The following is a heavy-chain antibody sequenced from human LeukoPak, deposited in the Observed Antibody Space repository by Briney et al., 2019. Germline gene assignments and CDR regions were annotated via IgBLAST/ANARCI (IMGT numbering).Heavy chain of an antibody. Sequence: ASVKVSCKASGGTFSSYAISWVRQAPGQGLEWMGGIIPIFGTANYAQKFQGRVTITADESTSTAYMELSSLRSEDTAVYYCARPTGGIVVGEGMDVWAKGPRSPSP. CDR3: ARPTGGIVVGEGMDV. D-gene: IGHD2-15*01. V-gene: IGHV1-69*13. CDR1: GGTFSSYA. CDR2: IIPIFGTA. J-gene: IGHJ6*02.